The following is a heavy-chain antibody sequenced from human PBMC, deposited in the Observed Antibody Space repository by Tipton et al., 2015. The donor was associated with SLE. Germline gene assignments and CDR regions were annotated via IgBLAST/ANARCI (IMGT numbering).Heavy chain of an antibody. D-gene: IGHD6-19*01. CDR3: VRGNGWLPAY. Sequence: SLRLSCEASGFTFSNHWMNWVRQAPGKGPEWVANTKQDGSDKFYADSLKGRFTISRDNAKNSLHLEMNSLRTEDTGVYYCVRGNGWLPAYWGQGTLVTVSS. V-gene: IGHV3-7*01. CDR2: TKQDGSDK. J-gene: IGHJ4*02. CDR1: GFTFSNHW.